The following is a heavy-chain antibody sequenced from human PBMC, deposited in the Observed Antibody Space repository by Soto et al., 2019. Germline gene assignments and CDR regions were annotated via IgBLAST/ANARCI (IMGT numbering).Heavy chain of an antibody. Sequence: PSETLSLTCAVSGGSISSSNWWSWVRQPPGKGLEWIGEIYHSGSTNYNPSLKSRVTISVDKSKNQFSLKLSSVTAADTAVYYCARAEYYYDSSGYYPTGYFDYWGQGTLVTVSS. CDR2: IYHSGST. CDR3: ARAEYYYDSSGYYPTGYFDY. J-gene: IGHJ4*02. CDR1: GGSISSSNW. V-gene: IGHV4-4*02. D-gene: IGHD3-22*01.